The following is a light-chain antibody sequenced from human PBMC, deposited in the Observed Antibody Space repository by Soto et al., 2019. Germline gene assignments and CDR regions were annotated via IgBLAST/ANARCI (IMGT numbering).Light chain of an antibody. V-gene: IGLV2-8*01. J-gene: IGLJ2*01. CDR3: SSYAASNNLGV. CDR2: EVS. Sequence: QSVLTQPPSASGSPGQSVTISCIGTSSDVGGYNYVSWYQQHPGKAPKLMIYEVSKRPSGVPDRFSGSKSGNTASLTVSGLQAADEADYYCSSYAASNNLGVFGGGTQLTVL. CDR1: SSDVGGYNY.